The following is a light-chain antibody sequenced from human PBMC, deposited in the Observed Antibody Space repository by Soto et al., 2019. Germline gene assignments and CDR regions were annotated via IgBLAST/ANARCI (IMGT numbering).Light chain of an antibody. Sequence: EIVLTQSPAILSLSPGKRATLSCRASQSVSNSYLAWYQRKPGQAPRLLIHGASTRAPGIPDRFTGRGFGTAFCLTVRTLEPEDFAVYCCQQYGRSPLTYGGGTTGEI. CDR1: QSVSNSY. V-gene: IGKV3-20*01. J-gene: IGKJ4*01. CDR2: GAS. CDR3: QQYGRSPLT.